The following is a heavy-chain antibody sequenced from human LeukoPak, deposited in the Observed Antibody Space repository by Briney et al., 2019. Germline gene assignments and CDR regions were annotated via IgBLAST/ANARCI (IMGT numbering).Heavy chain of an antibody. Sequence: SETLSLTCTVSGGSISSSSYYWGWIRQPPGKGLEWIGSIYYSGSTYYNPSLKSRVTISVDTSKNQFSLKLSSVTAADTAVYYCAREAIAVAGDDAFDIWGQGTMVTVSS. CDR3: AREAIAVAGDDAFDI. CDR2: IYYSGST. V-gene: IGHV4-39*07. CDR1: GGSISSSSYY. J-gene: IGHJ3*02. D-gene: IGHD6-19*01.